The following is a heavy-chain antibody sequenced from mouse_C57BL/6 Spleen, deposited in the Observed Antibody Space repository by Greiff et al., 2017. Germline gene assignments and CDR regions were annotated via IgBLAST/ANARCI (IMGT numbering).Heavy chain of an antibody. Sequence: EVKLVESGGGLVKPGGSLKLSCAASGFTFSSSTMSWVRQTPEKRLEWVATISGGGGNTYYPDSVKGRFTISRDNAKNTLYLQMSSLRSEDTALYYCARRHYYGSSDYFDYWGQGTTLTVSA. CDR2: ISGGGGNT. CDR3: ARRHYYGSSDYFDY. D-gene: IGHD1-1*01. CDR1: GFTFSSST. V-gene: IGHV5-9*01. J-gene: IGHJ2*01.